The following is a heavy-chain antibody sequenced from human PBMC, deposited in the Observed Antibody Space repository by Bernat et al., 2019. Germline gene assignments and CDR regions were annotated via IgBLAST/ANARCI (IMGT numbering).Heavy chain of an antibody. J-gene: IGHJ6*02. CDR1: GFTVSSNY. V-gene: IGHV3-53*04. Sequence: EVQLVESGGGLVQPGGSLRLSCAASGFTVSSNYMSWVRQAPGKGLGWVSVIYSGGSTYYADSVKGRFTISRHNSKNTLYLQMNSLRAEDTAVYYCARDHTDSSGYYYYGMDVWGQGTTVTVSS. CDR2: IYSGGST. D-gene: IGHD3-22*01. CDR3: ARDHTDSSGYYYYGMDV.